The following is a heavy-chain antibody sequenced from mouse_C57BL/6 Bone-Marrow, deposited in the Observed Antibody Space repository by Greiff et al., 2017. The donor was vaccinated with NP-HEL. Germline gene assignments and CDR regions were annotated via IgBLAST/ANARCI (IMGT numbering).Heavy chain of an antibody. V-gene: IGHV1-76*01. CDR2: IYPGSGNT. D-gene: IGHD1-1*01. Sequence: QVHVKQSGAELVRPGASVKLSCKASGYTFTDYYINWVKQRPGQGLEWIARIYPGSGNTYYNEKFEGKATLTAEKSSSTAYMQLSSLTSEDSAVYFCAFTTVVAKKDYWGQGTTLTVSS. J-gene: IGHJ2*01. CDR1: GYTFTDYY. CDR3: AFTTVVAKKDY.